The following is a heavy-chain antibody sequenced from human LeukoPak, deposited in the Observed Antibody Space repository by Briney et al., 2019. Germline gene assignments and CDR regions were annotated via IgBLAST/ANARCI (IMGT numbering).Heavy chain of an antibody. CDR3: ARHSNWNAGVDWFDP. CDR1: GDSTY. V-gene: IGHV4-59*08. D-gene: IGHD1-20*01. CDR2: VHYSGSP. Sequence: PSETLSLTCTVSGDSTYWSWIRQPPGKGLEWIGYVHYSGSPRYNPSLKSRVTISIDTSKNQFSLRLNSVTAEDTAVYYCARHSNWNAGVDWFDPWGQGTQVTVSS. J-gene: IGHJ5*02.